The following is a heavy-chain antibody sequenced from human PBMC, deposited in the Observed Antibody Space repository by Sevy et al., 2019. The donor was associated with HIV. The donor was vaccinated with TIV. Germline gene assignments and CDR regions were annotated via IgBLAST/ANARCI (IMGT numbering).Heavy chain of an antibody. D-gene: IGHD3-10*02. V-gene: IGHV3-7*01. Sequence: GGSLRLSCAASGFTFKSYWMTWVRQAPGKGLEWVANINQDGNEKYNSDSLKGRSSISRDNSKYSVHMQINTLRAEDTAVYYCAREGSAYETDYVHYAMDVWGQGTTVTVSS. CDR2: INQDGNEK. CDR3: AREGSAYETDYVHYAMDV. J-gene: IGHJ6*02. CDR1: GFTFKSYW.